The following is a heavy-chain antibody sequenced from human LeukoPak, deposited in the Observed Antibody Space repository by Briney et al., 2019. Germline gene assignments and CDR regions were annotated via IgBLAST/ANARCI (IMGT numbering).Heavy chain of an antibody. CDR3: ARSEMADY. CDR2: INPDSGAT. Sequence: GASVKVSCKASGYTFTGYYMHWVRQAPGQGLEWMRWINPDSGATNYAQRFQGRVTMTRDTSISTAYMELSRLRFDDTALYYCARSEMADYWGQGTLVTVSS. CDR1: GYTFTGYY. V-gene: IGHV1-2*02. D-gene: IGHD1-14*01. J-gene: IGHJ4*02.